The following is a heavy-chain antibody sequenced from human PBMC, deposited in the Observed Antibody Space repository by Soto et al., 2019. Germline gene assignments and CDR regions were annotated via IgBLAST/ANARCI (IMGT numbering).Heavy chain of an antibody. J-gene: IGHJ6*04. V-gene: IGHV1-18*01. D-gene: IGHD3-10*01. CDR1: DYIFTTYG. CDR3: ARNGERDVGLNYYFYYGMDV. CDR2: ISPYSNIT. Sequence: QMQLVQSGAEVKKPGASVTVSCKASDYIFTTYGISWVRQAPGQGLEWMGWISPYSNITNYAQKFQGRVTMTRETSTSTVYMELRSLRYDDTAIYYCARNGERDVGLNYYFYYGMDVWGKGTSVTVSS.